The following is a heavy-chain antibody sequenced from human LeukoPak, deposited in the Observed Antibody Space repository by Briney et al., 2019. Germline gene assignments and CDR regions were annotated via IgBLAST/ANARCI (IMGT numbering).Heavy chain of an antibody. J-gene: IGHJ3*02. CDR3: ARQSHRIITGGAFDI. V-gene: IGHV5-51*01. CDR1: GYSFTSYW. Sequence: GESLKISCKGSGYSFTSYWIGWVRQMPGKGLEWMGIIYPGDSDTRYSPSFQGQVTISADKSISTAYLQWSSLKASDTAMYYCARQSHRIITGGAFDIWGQGTMVTVSS. D-gene: IGHD3-10*01. CDR2: IYPGDSDT.